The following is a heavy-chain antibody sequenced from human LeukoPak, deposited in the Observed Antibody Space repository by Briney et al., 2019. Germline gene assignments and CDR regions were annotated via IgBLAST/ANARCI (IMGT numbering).Heavy chain of an antibody. D-gene: IGHD3-22*01. CDR1: GGSFSGYY. CDR3: ARHTPSHYYDSSGYYFYYGMDV. Sequence: SETLSLTCAVYGGSFSGYYWSWIRQPPGKGLEWIGEINHSGSTNYNPSLKSRVTISVDTSKNKFSLKLSSVTAADTSVYYCARHTPSHYYDSSGYYFYYGMDVWGQGTTVTVSS. CDR2: INHSGST. J-gene: IGHJ6*02. V-gene: IGHV4-34*01.